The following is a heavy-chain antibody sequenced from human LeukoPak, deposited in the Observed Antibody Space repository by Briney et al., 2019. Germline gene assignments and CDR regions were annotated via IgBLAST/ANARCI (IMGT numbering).Heavy chain of an antibody. D-gene: IGHD2-21*02. CDR2: FDPEDGET. CDR1: GYTLTELS. CDR3: ATDLPNTYCGGDCYSDY. J-gene: IGHJ4*02. Sequence: GASVKVSCKVSGYTLTELSMHWVRQAPGKGLEWMGGFDPEDGETIYAQKFQGRVTMTEDTSTDTAYMELSSRRSEDTAVYYCATDLPNTYCGGDCYSDYWGQGTLVTVSS. V-gene: IGHV1-24*01.